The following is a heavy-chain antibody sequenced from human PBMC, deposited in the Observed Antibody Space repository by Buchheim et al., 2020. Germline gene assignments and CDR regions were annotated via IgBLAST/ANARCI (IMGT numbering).Heavy chain of an antibody. CDR2: INGGGDRT. CDR3: VQGGVGLDVMLNS. CDR1: GFTFNTYV. Sequence: EVQLLESGGGLVQPGGSLRLSCAASGFTFNTYVMIWVRQTPEKGLEWVSTINGGGDRTFYADSVKGRFTISRDNSGHTLYLQMNSLRPEDSAIYYCVQGGVGLDVMLNSWGQGT. D-gene: IGHD2/OR15-2a*01. V-gene: IGHV3-23*01. J-gene: IGHJ4*02.